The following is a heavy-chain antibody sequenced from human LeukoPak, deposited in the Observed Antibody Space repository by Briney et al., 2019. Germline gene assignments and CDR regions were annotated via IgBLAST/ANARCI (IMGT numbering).Heavy chain of an antibody. CDR2: IIPIFGTA. V-gene: IGHV1-69*13. CDR3: ARGLYYYGSGSYYYYYGMDV. J-gene: IGHJ6*04. D-gene: IGHD3-10*01. Sequence: SVNVSCKASVGTFSSYALSWVRQAPGQGVEWMGGIIPIFGTANYAQKFQGRVTITADESTSTAYMELSSLRSEDTAVYYCARGLYYYGSGSYYYYYGMDVWGKGTTVTVSS. CDR1: VGTFSSYA.